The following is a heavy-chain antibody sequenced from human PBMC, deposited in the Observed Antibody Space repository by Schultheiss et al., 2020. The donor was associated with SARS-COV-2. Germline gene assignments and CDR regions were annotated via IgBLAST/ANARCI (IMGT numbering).Heavy chain of an antibody. D-gene: IGHD5-24*01. J-gene: IGHJ4*02. Sequence: GGSLRLSCAASGFTFSDHYMDWVRQAPGKGLEWVADIKCDGSEKYYVDSVKGRLTISRDNAKNSLYLQMNSLRAEDTAVYYCARKGRDGYNYFDYWGQGTLVTVSS. CDR3: ARKGRDGYNYFDY. CDR2: IKCDGSEK. CDR1: GFTFSDHY. V-gene: IGHV3-7*01.